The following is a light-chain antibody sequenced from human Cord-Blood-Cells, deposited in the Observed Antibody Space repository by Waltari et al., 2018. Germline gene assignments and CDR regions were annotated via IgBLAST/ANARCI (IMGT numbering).Light chain of an antibody. V-gene: IGLV2-23*01. CDR2: EGR. CDR3: CSYAGSSTSWV. Sequence: QSALTQTSSVSGSPGQSITISCTGTRSDGGRYNLVSLYQQHPGKAPKLMIYEGRKRPSGVSNRFSGSKAGNTASLTISGLQAEDEADYYCCSYAGSSTSWVFGGGTKLTVL. CDR1: RSDGGRYNL. J-gene: IGLJ3*02.